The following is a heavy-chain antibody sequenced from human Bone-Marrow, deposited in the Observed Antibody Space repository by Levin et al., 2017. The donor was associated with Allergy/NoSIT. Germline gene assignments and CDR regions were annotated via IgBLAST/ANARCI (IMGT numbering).Heavy chain of an antibody. CDR1: GGSFSGYY. Sequence: PSETLSLTCALYGGSFSGYYWTWIRQSPGKGLEWIGEVNHSGKTNYNPSLKSRVTISVDTSKNEFSLKLRSVTAADTAVYLCARQMGNYEFWSDKRGWFDPWGQGSQVIVSS. CDR3: ARQMGNYEFWSDKRGWFDP. D-gene: IGHD3-3*01. J-gene: IGHJ5*02. CDR2: VNHSGKT. V-gene: IGHV4-34*01.